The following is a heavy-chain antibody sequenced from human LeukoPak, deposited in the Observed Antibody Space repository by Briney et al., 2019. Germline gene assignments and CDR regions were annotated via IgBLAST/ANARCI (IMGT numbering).Heavy chain of an antibody. CDR3: AKERALLWFGQFSRGCMDV. D-gene: IGHD3-10*01. Sequence: GVSLRLSCAASGVTFSSFTMSWVRLAPGKGLEWVSTISGSGNTTFYADFVRGRFTTSRDNSKNTLDLQMNSLGVEDTAVYYCAKERALLWFGQFSRGCMDVWGQGTTVSVSS. J-gene: IGHJ6*02. V-gene: IGHV3-23*01. CDR1: GVTFSSFT. CDR2: ISGSGNTT.